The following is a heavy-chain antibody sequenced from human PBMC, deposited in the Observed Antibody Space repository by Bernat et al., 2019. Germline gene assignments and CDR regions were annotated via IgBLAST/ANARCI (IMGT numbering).Heavy chain of an antibody. D-gene: IGHD6-6*01. J-gene: IGHJ5*02. V-gene: IGHV1-2*06. Sequence: QVQLVQSGAEVKKPGASVKVSCKASGYTFTGYYMHWVRQAPGQGLEWRGRINPNSGGTNYAQKYQGRVTMTRDTSISTAYMELSRLRSDDTAVYYCARGGRIAARPGCGNWFDPWGQGTLVTVSS. CDR1: GYTFTGYY. CDR2: INPNSGGT. CDR3: ARGGRIAARPGCGNWFDP.